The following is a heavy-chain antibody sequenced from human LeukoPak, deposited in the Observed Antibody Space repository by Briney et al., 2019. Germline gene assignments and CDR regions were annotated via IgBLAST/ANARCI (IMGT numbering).Heavy chain of an antibody. V-gene: IGHV3-23*01. J-gene: IGHJ4*02. CDR3: AKRGVVIRVILVGFHKAAYYFDS. CDR1: GITLTNYA. D-gene: IGHD3-22*01. Sequence: GGSLRLACAVSGITLTNYAMGWVRQAPGKGLEWVAGISGSGCGTNYADSVKGLFTISRDNSKNTLYLQMNNLRVDDTAVYFCAKRGVVIRVILVGFHKAAYYFDSWGQGALVTVSS. CDR2: ISGSGCGT.